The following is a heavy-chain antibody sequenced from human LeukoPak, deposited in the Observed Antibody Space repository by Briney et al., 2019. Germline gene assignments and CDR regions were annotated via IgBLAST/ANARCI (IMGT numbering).Heavy chain of an antibody. Sequence: GGSLRLSCEAYGFTLGDHWMTWVRQAPGKGLEWVAYIKQDGSAKDYVDSVKGRFTISRDNSKNSLYLQMNSLRAEDTAVYYCARGGWSLDYWGQGTLVTVSA. V-gene: IGHV3-7*04. CDR3: ARGGWSLDY. D-gene: IGHD6-19*01. J-gene: IGHJ4*02. CDR1: GFTLGDHW. CDR2: IKQDGSAK.